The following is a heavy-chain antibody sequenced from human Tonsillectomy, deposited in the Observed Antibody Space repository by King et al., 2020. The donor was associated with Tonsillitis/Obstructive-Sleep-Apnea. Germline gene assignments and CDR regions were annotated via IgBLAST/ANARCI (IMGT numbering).Heavy chain of an antibody. CDR1: GFTFSSHS. D-gene: IGHD5-18*01. CDR3: ARDGGGYNYGLVSYYYYMDV. CDR2: ISSSSNYI. V-gene: IGHV3-21*01. J-gene: IGHJ6*03. Sequence: VQLVESGGGLVKPGGSLRLSCAASGFTFSSHSMNWVRQAPGKGLEWVSSISSSSNYILYSDAVKGRFTISRDNAKNSLYLQMNSLRAEDTAVYYCARDGGGYNYGLVSYYYYMDVWGKGTTVTVSS.